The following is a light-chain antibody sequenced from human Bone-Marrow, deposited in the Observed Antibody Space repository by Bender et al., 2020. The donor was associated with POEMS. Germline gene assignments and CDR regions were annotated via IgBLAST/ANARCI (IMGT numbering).Light chain of an antibody. J-gene: IGLJ2*01. Sequence: QSALTQPASVSGSPGQSITISCTGTSSDVGSYNLVSWYQQYPGKAPKLMIYEGSKRPSGVPDRFSGSKSGNTASLTVSGLQAEDEAEYYCSSYAGSNNLVFGGGTKLTVL. V-gene: IGLV2-14*02. CDR3: SSYAGSNNLV. CDR2: EGS. CDR1: SSDVGSYNL.